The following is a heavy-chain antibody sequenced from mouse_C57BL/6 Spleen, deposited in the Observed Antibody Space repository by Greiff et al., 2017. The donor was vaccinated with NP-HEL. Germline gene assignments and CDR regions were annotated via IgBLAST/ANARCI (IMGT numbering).Heavy chain of an antibody. J-gene: IGHJ3*01. Sequence: EVQLVESGGGLVKPGGSLKLSCAASGFTFSDYGMHWVRQAPEKGLEWVAYISSGSSTIYYADTVKGRFTISRDNAKNTLFLQMTSLRSEDTAMYYCAKGGYGSPWFAYWGQGTLVTVSA. CDR2: ISSGSSTI. CDR3: AKGGYGSPWFAY. V-gene: IGHV5-17*01. CDR1: GFTFSDYG. D-gene: IGHD1-1*01.